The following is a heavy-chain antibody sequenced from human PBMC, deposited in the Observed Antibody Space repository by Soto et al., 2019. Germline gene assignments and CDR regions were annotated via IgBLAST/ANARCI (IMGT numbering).Heavy chain of an antibody. Sequence: QVQLAQSGAEVKKPGASVKVSCNASGYTFTGYDINWVRQATGQGLEWMGWMNPNSGNTGYAQKFQGRVTMTRNTSISTAYMELSSLRSEDTAVYYCARGQLASSGREYFQHWGQGTLVTVSS. D-gene: IGHD6-19*01. CDR3: ARGQLASSGREYFQH. CDR2: MNPNSGNT. CDR1: GYTFTGYD. V-gene: IGHV1-8*01. J-gene: IGHJ1*01.